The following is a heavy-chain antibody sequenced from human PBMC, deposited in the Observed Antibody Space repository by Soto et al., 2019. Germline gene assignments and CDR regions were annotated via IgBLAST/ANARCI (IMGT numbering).Heavy chain of an antibody. Sequence: GGSLSLSCFSSEFPLSDYGMGGARPATGKGPDWVTTVNNAGTNTHYADSVKGRFTISRDNSKTTLYLQMNNLRVDDTAIYYWAKYTGGADERFDYWSQGTQVTVSS. CDR2: VNNAGTNT. D-gene: IGHD2-8*02. CDR3: AKYTGGADERFDY. CDR1: EFPLSDYG. V-gene: IGHV3-23*01. J-gene: IGHJ4*02.